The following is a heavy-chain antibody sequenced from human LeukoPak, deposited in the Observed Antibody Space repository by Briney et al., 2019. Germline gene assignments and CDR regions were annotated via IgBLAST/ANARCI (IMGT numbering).Heavy chain of an antibody. CDR1: RGTFSSYA. V-gene: IGHV1-69*04. CDR3: ATWGYYDSSGYRFDY. J-gene: IGHJ4*02. Sequence: SVKVSCKASRGTFSSYAISWVRQAPGQGLEWMGRIIPILGIANYAQKFQGRVTITADKSTSTAYMELSSLRSEDTAVYYCATWGYYDSSGYRFDYWGQGTLVTVSS. CDR2: IIPILGIA. D-gene: IGHD3-22*01.